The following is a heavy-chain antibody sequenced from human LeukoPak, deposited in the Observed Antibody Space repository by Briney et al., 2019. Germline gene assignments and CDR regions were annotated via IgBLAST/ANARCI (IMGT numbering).Heavy chain of an antibody. Sequence: ASVKVSCKASGYTFTSYGISWVRQAPGQGLEWMGGIIPISATATYAQKFQGRVTITADTSTSTVYMEMTSLRSEDTAIYYCARDELLDYWGQGTLVIVSS. D-gene: IGHD1-7*01. V-gene: IGHV1-69*06. CDR2: IIPISATA. CDR1: GYTFTSYG. CDR3: ARDELLDY. J-gene: IGHJ4*02.